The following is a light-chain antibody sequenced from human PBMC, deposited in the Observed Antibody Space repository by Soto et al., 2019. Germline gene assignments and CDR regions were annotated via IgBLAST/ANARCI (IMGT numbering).Light chain of an antibody. CDR1: QDINNN. V-gene: IGKV1-33*01. CDR3: QQHKSLPLT. CDR2: DAS. J-gene: IGKJ5*01. Sequence: DIQMTQSPSSLSASVGDRVTITCQASQDINNNLIWYQQKPGKAPKPLIYDASDLETGVPSRFSGSGSGTGFTFTISSLQPEDFATYYCQQHKSLPLTFGQGTKLEIK.